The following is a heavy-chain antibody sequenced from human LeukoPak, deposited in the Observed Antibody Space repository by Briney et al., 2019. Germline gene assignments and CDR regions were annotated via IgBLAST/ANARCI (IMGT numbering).Heavy chain of an antibody. CDR2: ISSSGSTI. D-gene: IGHD3-16*01. J-gene: IGHJ4*02. Sequence: GGSLRLSCAASGFTFSSYEMNWVRQAPGKGLEWVSYISSSGSTIYYADSVKGRFTISRDNAKNSLYLQMNSLRAEDTAVYYCARDLGVYDYVWGSSDYWGQGTPVTVSS. V-gene: IGHV3-48*03. CDR1: GFTFSSYE. CDR3: ARDLGVYDYVWGSSDY.